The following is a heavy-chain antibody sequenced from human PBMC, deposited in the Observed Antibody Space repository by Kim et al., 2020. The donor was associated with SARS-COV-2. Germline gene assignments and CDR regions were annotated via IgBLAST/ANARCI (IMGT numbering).Heavy chain of an antibody. J-gene: IGHJ3*02. CDR2: YT. V-gene: IGHV3-21*01. CDR3: ARDREHGDGTFDI. D-gene: IGHD1-1*01. Sequence: YTYYADSVKGRFPISRDNAKNSLYLQMHSLRAEDTAVYYCARDREHGDGTFDIWGQGTMVTVSS.